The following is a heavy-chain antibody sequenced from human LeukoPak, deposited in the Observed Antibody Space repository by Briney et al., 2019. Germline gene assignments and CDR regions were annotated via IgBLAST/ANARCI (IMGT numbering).Heavy chain of an antibody. D-gene: IGHD3-10*01. CDR1: GGSFGGYY. CDR2: INHGGST. Sequence: SETLSLTCAVYGGSFGGYYWSWIRQPPGKGLEWIGEINHGGSTNYNPSLKSRVTISVDTSKNQFSLKLSSVTAADTAVYYCARGRVGRNWFDPWGQGTLVTVSS. CDR3: ARGRVGRNWFDP. V-gene: IGHV4-34*01. J-gene: IGHJ5*02.